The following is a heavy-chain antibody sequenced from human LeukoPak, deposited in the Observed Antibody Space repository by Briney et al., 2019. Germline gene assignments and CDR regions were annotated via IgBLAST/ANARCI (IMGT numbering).Heavy chain of an antibody. V-gene: IGHV3-49*03. Sequence: GRSLRLSCTASGFTFGDYAMSWFRQAPGKGLEWVGFIGSKAYGGTTEYAAPVKGRFTISRDDSKSIAYLQMNSLKTEDTAVYYCTREVRVPLEVDYYYMDVWGKGTTVTVSS. D-gene: IGHD2-21*01. J-gene: IGHJ6*03. CDR3: TREVRVPLEVDYYYMDV. CDR2: IGSKAYGGTT. CDR1: GFTFGDYA.